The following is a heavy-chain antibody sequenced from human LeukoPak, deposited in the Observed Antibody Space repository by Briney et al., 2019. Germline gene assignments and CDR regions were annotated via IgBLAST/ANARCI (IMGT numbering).Heavy chain of an antibody. CDR3: ARVGLRGVSFWFDP. CDR2: INPNSGGT. CDR1: GYTFTSYY. V-gene: IGHV1-2*02. D-gene: IGHD2-21*01. Sequence: ASVKVSCKASGYTFTSYYMHWVRQAPGQGLEWMGWINPNSGGTNYAQKFQGRVTMTRDTSISTAYMELSRLRSDDTAVYYCARVGLRGVSFWFDPWGQGTLVTVSS. J-gene: IGHJ5*02.